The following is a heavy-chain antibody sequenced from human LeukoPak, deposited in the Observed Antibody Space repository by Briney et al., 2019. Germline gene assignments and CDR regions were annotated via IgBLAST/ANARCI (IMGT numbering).Heavy chain of an antibody. J-gene: IGHJ2*01. D-gene: IGHD1-26*01. CDR3: ARDPARYYPRELPETGYFDL. Sequence: ASVKVSCKASGYTFTSYYMHWVRQAPGQGLEWMGIINPSGGSTSYAQKFQGRVTMTRDMSTSTVYMELSSLRSEDTAVYYCARDPARYYPRELPETGYFDLWGRGTLVTDSS. CDR1: GYTFTSYY. V-gene: IGHV1-46*01. CDR2: INPSGGST.